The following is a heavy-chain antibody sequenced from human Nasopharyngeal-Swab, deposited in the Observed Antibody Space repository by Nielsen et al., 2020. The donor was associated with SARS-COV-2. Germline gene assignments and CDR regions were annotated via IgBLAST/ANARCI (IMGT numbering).Heavy chain of an antibody. CDR2: IYPGDSET. D-gene: IGHD6-19*01. V-gene: IGHV5-51*01. J-gene: IGHJ6*02. Sequence: VRQMPGKGLEWMGIIYPGDSETRYSPSFQGQVTISADKSISTAYLQWSSLKASDTAMYYCARAVAGTYYYYGMDVWGQGTTVTVSS. CDR3: ARAVAGTYYYYGMDV.